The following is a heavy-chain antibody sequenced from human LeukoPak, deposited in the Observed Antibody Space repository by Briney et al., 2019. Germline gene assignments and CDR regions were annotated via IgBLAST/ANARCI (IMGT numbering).Heavy chain of an antibody. Sequence: SETLSLTCTVSGGSFSSSSYYWXXIRQPPGXXXXXXXXXSYSGDTYNNPSLKSXVTISVDTSKSQISLNLNSVTAADTAVYSCARQGYCSGGDCKRWFDPWGQGTLVTVSS. J-gene: IGHJ5*02. CDR3: ARQGYCSGGDCKRWFDP. D-gene: IGHD2-15*01. CDR2: XSYSGDT. CDR1: GGSFSSSSYY. V-gene: IGHV4-39*01.